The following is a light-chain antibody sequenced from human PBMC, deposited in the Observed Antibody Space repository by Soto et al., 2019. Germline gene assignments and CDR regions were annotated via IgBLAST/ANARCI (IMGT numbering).Light chain of an antibody. Sequence: DIQMTQSPSTLSASVGDTVTITCRASQSISNWLAWYQQKPGQAPKLLIHKASTLESGVPSRFSGSGSGTEFTLTISSLQPDDSANFYCEQYDRFPYTFGQGTKLEVK. J-gene: IGKJ2*01. V-gene: IGKV1-5*03. CDR3: EQYDRFPYT. CDR1: QSISNW. CDR2: KAS.